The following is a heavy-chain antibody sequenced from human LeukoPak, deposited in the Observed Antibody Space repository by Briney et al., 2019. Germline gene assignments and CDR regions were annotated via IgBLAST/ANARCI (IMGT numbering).Heavy chain of an antibody. CDR1: GGSFSGYY. J-gene: IGHJ4*02. D-gene: IGHD1-7*01. Sequence: PSETSSLTCAVYGGSFSGYYWSWIRQPPGKGLEWIGEINHSGSTNYNPSLKSRVTISVDTSKNQFSLNLSSVTAADTAVYYCAREYNWNYDCWGQGTLVTVSS. V-gene: IGHV4-34*01. CDR3: AREYNWNYDC. CDR2: INHSGST.